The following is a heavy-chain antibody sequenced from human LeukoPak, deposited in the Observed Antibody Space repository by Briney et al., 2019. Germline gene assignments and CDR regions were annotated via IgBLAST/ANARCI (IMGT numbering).Heavy chain of an antibody. CDR1: GDSISTYY. CDR2: IYYSGST. V-gene: IGHV4-59*01. D-gene: IGHD3-3*01. Sequence: SETLSLTCTVSGDSISTYYWSWIRQPPGKGLEWIGYIYYSGSTNYNPSLKSRVTISVDTSKNQFSLKLSSVTAADTAVYYCARVVRDYDFWSGYYSYGMDVWGQGTTVTVSS. J-gene: IGHJ6*02. CDR3: ARVVRDYDFWSGYYSYGMDV.